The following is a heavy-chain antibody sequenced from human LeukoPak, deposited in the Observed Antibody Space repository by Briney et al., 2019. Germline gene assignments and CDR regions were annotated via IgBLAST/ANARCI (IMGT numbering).Heavy chain of an antibody. CDR3: ARLAVAGFY. J-gene: IGHJ4*02. Sequence: SETLSLTCAVYGGSFSGYYWSWIRQPPGKGLEWIGEINHSGSTNYNPSLKSRVTISVDTSKNQFSLKLSSVTAADTAVYYCARLAVAGFYWGQGTLVTVSS. D-gene: IGHD6-19*01. V-gene: IGHV4-34*01. CDR2: INHSGST. CDR1: GGSFSGYY.